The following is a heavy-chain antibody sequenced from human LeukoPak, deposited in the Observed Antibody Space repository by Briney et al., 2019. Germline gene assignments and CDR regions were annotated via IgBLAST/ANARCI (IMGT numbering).Heavy chain of an antibody. CDR2: INKKGGT. V-gene: IGHV4-30-4*01. Sequence: SQTLSLTCTVSSDSISSGDYYWRWIRQPAGKGLEFIGYINKKGGTFYNPPLKSRVSISIDTSKNQFSLKLTSVTAADTAVYFCAREHKSYGDYPYYFDSWGQGTLVTVSS. J-gene: IGHJ4*02. CDR3: AREHKSYGDYPYYFDS. CDR1: SDSISSGDYY. D-gene: IGHD4-17*01.